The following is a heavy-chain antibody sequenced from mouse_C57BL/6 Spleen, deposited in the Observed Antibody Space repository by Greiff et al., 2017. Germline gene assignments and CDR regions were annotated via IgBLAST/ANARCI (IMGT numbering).Heavy chain of an antibody. J-gene: IGHJ3*01. V-gene: IGHV1-53*01. CDR1: GYTFTSYW. CDR2: INPSNGGT. Sequence: VQLQQPGTELVKPGASVKLSCKASGYTFTSYWMHWVKQRPGQGLEWIGNINPSNGGTNYNEKFKSKATLPVDKSSSTAYMQRRRLTCEDSAVYDCARDELGGVFAYWGQGTLVTVSA. CDR3: ARDELGGVFAY. D-gene: IGHD4-1*01.